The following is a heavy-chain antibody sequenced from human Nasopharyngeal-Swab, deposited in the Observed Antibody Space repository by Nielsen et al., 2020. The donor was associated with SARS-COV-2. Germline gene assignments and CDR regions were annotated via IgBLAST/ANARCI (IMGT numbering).Heavy chain of an antibody. J-gene: IGHJ4*02. CDR2: IGDKDHNYAT. Sequence: GESLKISCAASGFVFSGSAMHWVRQASGQGLEWIGRIGDKDHNYATVYAASLKGRFTISRDDSVNTAYLQMDSLNTEDTALYYCTTDYYFDYWGQGTPVTVSS. CDR1: GFVFSGSA. CDR3: TTDYYFDY. V-gene: IGHV3-73*01.